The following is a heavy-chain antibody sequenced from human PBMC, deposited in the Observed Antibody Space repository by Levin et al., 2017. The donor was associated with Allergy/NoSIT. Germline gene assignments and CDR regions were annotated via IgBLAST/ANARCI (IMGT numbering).Heavy chain of an antibody. D-gene: IGHD3-16*02. CDR1: GGSFSGYY. V-gene: IGHV4-34*01. Sequence: SETLSLTCAVYGGSFSGYYWSWIRQPPGKGLEWIGEINHSGSTNYNPSLKSRVTISVDTSKNQFSLKLSSVTAADTAVYYCARGVHVWGSYRYGMDVWGQGTTVTVSS. J-gene: IGHJ6*02. CDR2: INHSGST. CDR3: ARGVHVWGSYRYGMDV.